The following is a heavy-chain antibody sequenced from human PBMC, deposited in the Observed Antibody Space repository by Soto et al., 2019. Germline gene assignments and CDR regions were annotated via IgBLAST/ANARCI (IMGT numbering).Heavy chain of an antibody. CDR1: GGTFSTYT. Sequence: SSVKVSCKVSGGTFSTYTISWVRQAPGQGLEWMGRIIPIFGLPNPAQKFQDRVTFTADKSTDTAFMEITSLRSEDTGVYYCASSSPFHYWGPGILVTVSS. J-gene: IGHJ4*02. CDR2: IIPIFGLP. V-gene: IGHV1-69*02. CDR3: ASSSPFHY.